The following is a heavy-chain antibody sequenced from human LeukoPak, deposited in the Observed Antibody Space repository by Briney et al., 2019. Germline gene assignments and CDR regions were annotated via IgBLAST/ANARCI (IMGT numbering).Heavy chain of an antibody. Sequence: GGSLRLSCAASWFTVSSNYMSWVRQAPGKGLEWASVIYSGSSTYYTDSVKGRFTISRHNSKNTLYLQMNSLRAEDTAVYYCASRSGSPDPTVDYWGQGTLVTVSS. D-gene: IGHD1-26*01. J-gene: IGHJ4*02. CDR1: WFTVSSNY. CDR2: IYSGSST. V-gene: IGHV3-53*04. CDR3: ASRSGSPDPTVDY.